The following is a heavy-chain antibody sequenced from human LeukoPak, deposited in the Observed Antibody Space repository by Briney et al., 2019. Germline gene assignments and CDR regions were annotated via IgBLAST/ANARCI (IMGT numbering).Heavy chain of an antibody. CDR2: IKRKTDGGTT. CDR1: GFTFSTYA. J-gene: IGHJ4*02. CDR3: TGSSWATNGY. V-gene: IGHV3-15*01. Sequence: KPGGSLRLSCAASGFTFSTYAMSWVRQTPEKGLEWVGRIKRKTDGGTTDYAAPVKGRFTISRDDSKNTLYLQMNSLKTEDTAVYYCTGSSWATNGYWGQGTLVTVSS. D-gene: IGHD6-13*01.